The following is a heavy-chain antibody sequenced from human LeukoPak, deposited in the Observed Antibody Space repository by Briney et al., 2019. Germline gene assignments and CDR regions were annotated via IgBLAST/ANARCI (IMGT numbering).Heavy chain of an antibody. CDR1: GGSISSYY. CDR3: ARRGYSYGYDAFDI. V-gene: IGHV4-59*08. J-gene: IGHJ3*02. CDR2: IYYSGST. Sequence: SETLSLTCTVSGGSISSYYWSWIRQPPGKGLEWIGYIYYSGSTTYNPSLKSRVTISVDTPKSQFSLKLSSVTAADTAVYYCARRGYSYGYDAFDIWGQGTVVTVSS. D-gene: IGHD5-18*01.